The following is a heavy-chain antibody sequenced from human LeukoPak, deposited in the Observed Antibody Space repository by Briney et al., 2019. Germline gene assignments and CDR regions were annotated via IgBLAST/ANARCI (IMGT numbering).Heavy chain of an antibody. CDR1: GLTFSRYG. D-gene: IGHD3-10*01. Sequence: GGSLRLSCAASGLTFSRYGMHWVRQAPGKGLEWVAVIWYDGSNKYYADSVKGRFNISRDNSKNTLYLQMNSLRAEDTAVYYCARSYYYGSGSYYPFDYWGQGTLVTVSS. J-gene: IGHJ4*02. CDR2: IWYDGSNK. CDR3: ARSYYYGSGSYYPFDY. V-gene: IGHV3-33*01.